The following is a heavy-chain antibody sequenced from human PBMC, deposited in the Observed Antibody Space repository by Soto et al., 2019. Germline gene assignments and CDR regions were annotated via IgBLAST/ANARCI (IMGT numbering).Heavy chain of an antibody. D-gene: IGHD3-22*01. Sequence: EVQLVESGGGLVQPGGSLRLSCAASGFTFSSYSMNWVRQSPGKGLEWVSYISSSSSTIYYADTVKGRFTISRDNAKNSLYLQMNSLRAADTAVYYCARGADYYDSSGLSYWGQGTLVTVSS. V-gene: IGHV3-48*01. CDR2: ISSSSSTI. CDR1: GFTFSSYS. J-gene: IGHJ4*02. CDR3: ARGADYYDSSGLSY.